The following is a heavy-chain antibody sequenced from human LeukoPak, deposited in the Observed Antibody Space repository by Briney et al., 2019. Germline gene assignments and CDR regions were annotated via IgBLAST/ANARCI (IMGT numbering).Heavy chain of an antibody. CDR1: GFTFDDYG. D-gene: IGHD2-15*01. V-gene: IGHV3-20*04. J-gene: IGHJ4*02. CDR2: INWNNGKT. Sequence: GGSLRLSCAASGFTFDDYGMSWARQVPGKGLEGVAGINWNNGKTNYADSVKGRFTISRDNAKNSLYLQMNSLRDEDTALYYCARPRDLCSSSSCPSFDYWGQGTLVTVSS. CDR3: ARPRDLCSSSSCPSFDY.